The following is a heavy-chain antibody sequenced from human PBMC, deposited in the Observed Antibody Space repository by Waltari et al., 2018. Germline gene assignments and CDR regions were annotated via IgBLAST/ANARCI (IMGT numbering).Heavy chain of an antibody. D-gene: IGHD2-15*01. Sequence: QLQLQQSDPGRVKPSESLSLPCALSGDSTGSRDFWRWVRQSPGKGLEWIGQVHRSGRTNYNPSLASRVTMSIDTSNNQFSLKVTSATAADTAIYYCARDRGRGLYLDSWGQGILVTVSP. CDR3: ARDRGRGLYLDS. CDR1: GDSTGSRDF. V-gene: IGHV4-4*02. CDR2: VHRSGRT. J-gene: IGHJ4*02.